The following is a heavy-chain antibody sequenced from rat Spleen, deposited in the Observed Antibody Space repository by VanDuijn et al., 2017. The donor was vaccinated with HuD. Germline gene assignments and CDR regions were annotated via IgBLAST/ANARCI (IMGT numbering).Heavy chain of an antibody. CDR1: GFNFNDYW. Sequence: EVKLVESGGGLVQPGRSLKLSCAASGFNFNDYWMGWVRQAPGKGLEWIGEINKDGSTINYLPSLKDKFTISRDNVQNTLYLQMTTLGSEDTAIYYCAIEYYSGVFDYWGQGVMVTVSS. CDR3: AIEYYSGVFDY. V-gene: IGHV4-2*01. D-gene: IGHD1-1*01. J-gene: IGHJ2*01. CDR2: INKDGSTI.